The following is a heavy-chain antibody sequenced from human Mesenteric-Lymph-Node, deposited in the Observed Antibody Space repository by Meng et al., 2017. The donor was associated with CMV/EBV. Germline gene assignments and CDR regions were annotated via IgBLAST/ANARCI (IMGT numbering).Heavy chain of an antibody. V-gene: IGHV3-9*01. Sequence: GGSLRLSCAASGFTFSSYSMNWVRQAPGKGLEWVSGISWNSGSIGYADSVKGRFTISRDNAKNSLYLQMNSLRAEDTALYYCAKDKHDFWSGYFANDAFDIWGQGTMVTVSS. CDR1: GFTFSSYS. CDR2: ISWNSGSI. CDR3: AKDKHDFWSGYFANDAFDI. J-gene: IGHJ3*02. D-gene: IGHD3-3*01.